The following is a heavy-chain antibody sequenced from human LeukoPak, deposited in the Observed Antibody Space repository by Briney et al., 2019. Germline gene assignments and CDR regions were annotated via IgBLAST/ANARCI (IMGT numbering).Heavy chain of an antibody. V-gene: IGHV4-39*01. CDR3: ARRVIREIGPDY. Sequence: SETLALTCTVSGGSISSSSYYWDWLRQPPGHGLEWIGFIYYSGSTYYNPSLNSRVTISADTSKNPFSLKLSSVTAAGTTVYYCARRVIREIGPDYWGQGTLVTVSS. CDR1: GGSISSSSYY. J-gene: IGHJ4*02. CDR2: IYYSGST. D-gene: IGHD2-21*01.